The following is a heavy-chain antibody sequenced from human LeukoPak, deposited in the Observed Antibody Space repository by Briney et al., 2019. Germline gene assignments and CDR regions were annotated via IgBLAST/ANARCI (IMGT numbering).Heavy chain of an antibody. CDR3: ASNVIGEVAGTD. D-gene: IGHD6-19*01. Sequence: ASVKVSCKASGYSFTSYYMHWVRQAPGQGLEWMGIINPSTGSINYAQKFQGRVTMTRDTSTSTVYMELSSLRSEDTAVFYCASNVIGEVAGTDWGQGTLVTVSS. CDR1: GYSFTSYY. V-gene: IGHV1-46*03. CDR2: INPSTGSI. J-gene: IGHJ4*02.